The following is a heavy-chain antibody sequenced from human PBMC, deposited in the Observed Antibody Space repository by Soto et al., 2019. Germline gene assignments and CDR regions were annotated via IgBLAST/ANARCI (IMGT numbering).Heavy chain of an antibody. Sequence: SETLSLTCAVSGDSITSVGYSWSWIRQPPGKALEWIGYIYHTGTTYYTAALKSRVTISLDRSKNRIPLSLNSVTAEDTAVYFCARDCSGGSCYPGMDVWGQGTTVTVSS. J-gene: IGHJ6*02. D-gene: IGHD2-15*01. CDR2: IYHTGTT. V-gene: IGHV4-30-2*01. CDR3: ARDCSGGSCYPGMDV. CDR1: GDSITSVGYS.